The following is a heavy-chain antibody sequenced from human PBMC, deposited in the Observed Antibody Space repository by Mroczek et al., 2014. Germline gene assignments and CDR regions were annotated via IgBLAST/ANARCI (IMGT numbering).Heavy chain of an antibody. CDR3: ARLKDDSSGYYRNPFDY. D-gene: IGHD3-22*01. CDR1: GYSFTSYW. J-gene: IGHJ4*02. Sequence: EVQLVETGAEVKKPGESLKISCKGSGYSFTSYWIGWVRQMPGKGLEWMGIIYPGDSDTRYSPSFQGQVTISADKSISTAYLQWSSLKASDTAMYYCARLKDDSSGYYRNPFDYWAREPWSPSPQ. CDR2: IYPGDSDT. V-gene: IGHV5-51*03.